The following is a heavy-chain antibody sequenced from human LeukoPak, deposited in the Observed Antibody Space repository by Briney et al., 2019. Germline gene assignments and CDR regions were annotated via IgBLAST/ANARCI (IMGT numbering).Heavy chain of an antibody. V-gene: IGHV3-21*01. CDR3: ARVLRDIVVVPAAKPMDV. CDR1: GFTFSSYS. D-gene: IGHD2-2*02. CDR2: ISSSSSYI. J-gene: IGHJ6*03. Sequence: GGSLRLSCAASGFTFSSYSMNWVRQAPGKGLEWVSSISSSSSYIYYADSVKGRFTISRDNAKNSLYLQMNSLRAEDTAVYYCARVLRDIVVVPAAKPMDVWGKGTTVTVSS.